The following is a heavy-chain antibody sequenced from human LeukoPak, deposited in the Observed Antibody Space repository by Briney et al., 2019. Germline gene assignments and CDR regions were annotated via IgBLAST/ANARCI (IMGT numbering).Heavy chain of an antibody. J-gene: IGHJ1*01. CDR1: RFTFSSYA. CDR2: ISHDGTYE. Sequence: GGSLRLSCAASRFTFSSYAMHWVRQAPGKGLEWGAGISHDGTYEDQADSVKGRFTISRDNSKSTLYLQMNSLRVEDTAIYYCARDRITVPGMGAFQHWGQGTLVTVSS. D-gene: IGHD6-19*01. CDR3: ARDRITVPGMGAFQH. V-gene: IGHV3-30*04.